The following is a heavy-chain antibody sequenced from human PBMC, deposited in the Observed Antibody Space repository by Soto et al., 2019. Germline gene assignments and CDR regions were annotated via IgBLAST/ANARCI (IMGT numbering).Heavy chain of an antibody. V-gene: IGHV3-23*01. CDR3: AKGYNGYGSGSCFDY. CDR2: ISGSGGST. Sequence: GGSLRLSCAASGFTFSSYAMSWVRQAPGKGLEWVSAISGSGGSTYYADSVKGRFTISRDNSKNTLYLQMNSLRAEDTAVYYCAKGYNGYGSGSCFDYWGQGTLVTVSS. CDR1: GFTFSSYA. J-gene: IGHJ4*02. D-gene: IGHD3-10*01.